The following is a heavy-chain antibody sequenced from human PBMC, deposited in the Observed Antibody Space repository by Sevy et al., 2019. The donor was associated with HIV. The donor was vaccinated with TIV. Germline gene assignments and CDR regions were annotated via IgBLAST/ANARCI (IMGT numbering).Heavy chain of an antibody. CDR1: GFTFSDHY. Sequence: GGSLRLSCAASGFTFSDHYMDWVRHAPGKGLEWVGRTRNKANSSTTEYAASVKGRFTISRDDSKNSLYLQMNSLKTENTAVYYCARETYDSSGYYTSLAFDIWGQGTMVTVSS. CDR2: TRNKANSSTT. D-gene: IGHD3-22*01. J-gene: IGHJ3*02. V-gene: IGHV3-72*01. CDR3: ARETYDSSGYYTSLAFDI.